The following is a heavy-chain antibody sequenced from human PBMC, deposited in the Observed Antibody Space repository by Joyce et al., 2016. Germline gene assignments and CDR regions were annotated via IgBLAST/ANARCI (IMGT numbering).Heavy chain of an antibody. CDR3: ARAGYYHTSGYYYPNFDY. D-gene: IGHD3-22*01. J-gene: IGHJ4*02. CDR2: TYYRAKWYN. V-gene: IGHV6-1*01. CDR1: GDIVSSNSAA. Sequence: QVQLQQSGPGLVKPSQTLSLTCAISGDIVSSNSAAWNWIRQSPSRGLEWLGRTYYRAKWYNSYAVSVKSRITINPDTPKNQFSLQLNSVTPEDAAVYYCARAGYYHTSGYYYPNFDYWGPGTLVTVSS.